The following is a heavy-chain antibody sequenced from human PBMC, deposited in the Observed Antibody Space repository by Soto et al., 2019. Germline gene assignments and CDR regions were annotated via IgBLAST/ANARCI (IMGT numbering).Heavy chain of an antibody. J-gene: IGHJ3*02. Sequence: QITLKESGPTLVKPTQTLTLTCTFSGFSLSTSGVGVGWIRQPPGKALEWLALIYWDDDKRYSPSLTSRLTITKDTSKNQVVLKMTNMDPVDTATYYCAHRPIAAAGDAFDIWGQGTMVTVSS. D-gene: IGHD6-13*01. CDR2: IYWDDDK. CDR3: AHRPIAAAGDAFDI. CDR1: GFSLSTSGVG. V-gene: IGHV2-5*02.